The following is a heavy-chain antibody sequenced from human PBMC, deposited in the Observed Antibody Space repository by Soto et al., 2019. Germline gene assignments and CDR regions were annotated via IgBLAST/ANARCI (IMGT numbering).Heavy chain of an antibody. Sequence: GGSLRLSCAASGFTFSSYSMNWVRQAPGKGLEWVSSISSSSSYIYYADSVKGRFTISRDNAKNSLYLQMNSLRAEDTAVYYCARDCYDILTGYCNFDYWGQGTLVTVSS. CDR2: ISSSSSYI. V-gene: IGHV3-21*01. D-gene: IGHD3-9*01. CDR3: ARDCYDILTGYCNFDY. J-gene: IGHJ4*02. CDR1: GFTFSSYS.